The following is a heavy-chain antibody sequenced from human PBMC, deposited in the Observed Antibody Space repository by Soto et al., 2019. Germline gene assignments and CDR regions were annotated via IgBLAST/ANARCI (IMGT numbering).Heavy chain of an antibody. Sequence: PGGSLRLSCAASGFTFTDYFMSWVRQAPGKGLEWVSAISGSGGSTYYADSVKGRFTISRDNSKNTLYLQMNSLRAEDTAVYYCAKAWWLGHYYYYYGMDVWGQGTTVTVSS. D-gene: IGHD6-19*01. CDR2: ISGSGGST. CDR3: AKAWWLGHYYYYYGMDV. V-gene: IGHV3-23*01. J-gene: IGHJ6*02. CDR1: GFTFTDYF.